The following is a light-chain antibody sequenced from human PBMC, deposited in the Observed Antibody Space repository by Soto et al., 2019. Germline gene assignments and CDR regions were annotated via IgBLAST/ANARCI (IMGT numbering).Light chain of an antibody. CDR2: GAS. V-gene: IGKV3-20*01. Sequence: EIVLTQSPGTLSLSPGERATLSCRASQSVSSSYLAWYQQKPGQAPRLLIYGASSMATGIPDRFSGSGSGTDFTLTIRRLEPEDFAVYYCQQYGSSPLITFGQGTRLEIK. J-gene: IGKJ5*01. CDR1: QSVSSSY. CDR3: QQYGSSPLIT.